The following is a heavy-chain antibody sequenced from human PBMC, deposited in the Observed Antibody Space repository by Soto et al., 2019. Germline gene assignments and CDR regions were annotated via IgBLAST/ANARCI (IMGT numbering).Heavy chain of an antibody. CDR2: ISSTTNYI. J-gene: IGHJ4*02. CDR1: GFTFSRYS. V-gene: IGHV3-21*06. CDR3: ARESEDLTSNFDY. Sequence: GGSLRLACAASGFTFSRYSMNWVRQAPGKGLEWVSSISSTTNYIYYGDSMKGRFTISRDNAKNSLYLEMNSLRAEDTAVYYCARESEDLTSNFDYWGQGTLVTVSS.